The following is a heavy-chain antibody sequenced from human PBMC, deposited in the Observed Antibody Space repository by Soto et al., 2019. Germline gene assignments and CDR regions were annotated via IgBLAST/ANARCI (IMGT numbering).Heavy chain of an antibody. V-gene: IGHV3-72*01. CDR3: VRTSHYGSGSWNFDS. J-gene: IGHJ4*02. Sequence: EVQLVESGGGLVQPGGSLRLSCAGFGFTFSDHYMDWVRQAPGKGLEWVGRTRNKANSYTTEYAASVKGRFIVSSDASLNSVYLQMNSLKTEDTAVYYCVRTSHYGSGSWNFDSWGQGTLVIVSS. D-gene: IGHD3-10*01. CDR2: TRNKANSYTT. CDR1: GFTFSDHY.